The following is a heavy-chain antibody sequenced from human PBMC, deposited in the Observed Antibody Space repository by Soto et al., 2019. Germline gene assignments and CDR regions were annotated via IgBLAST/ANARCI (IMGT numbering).Heavy chain of an antibody. V-gene: IGHV2-5*01. D-gene: IGHD6-13*01. CDR3: AHRRQLGLYNFYGMDV. CDR1: GFSLNTYGVS. J-gene: IGHJ6*02. CDR2: IYWNDDK. Sequence: QITLKESGPTLVKPTQTLTLTCTYSGFSLNTYGVSVAWVRQPPGKALEWLGIIYWNDDKRFSPSLETRLTVTKDTSTNQVVLTLLNVRPVDTGTYFCAHRRQLGLYNFYGMDVWGPGTAVTVSS.